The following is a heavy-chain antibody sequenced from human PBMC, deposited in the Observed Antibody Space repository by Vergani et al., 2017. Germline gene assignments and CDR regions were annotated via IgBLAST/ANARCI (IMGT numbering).Heavy chain of an antibody. CDR1: GYTFTSYD. D-gene: IGHD2-2*01. CDR2: MNPNSGNT. J-gene: IGHJ4*02. V-gene: IGHV1-8*01. Sequence: QVQLVQSGAEVKKPGASVTVSCKASGYTFTSYDINWVRQATGQGLEWMGWMNPNSGNTGYAQKFQGRVTMTRNTSISTAYMELSSLRSEDTAVYYCASLQLLSRGLAYWGQGTLVTVSS. CDR3: ASLQLLSRGLAY.